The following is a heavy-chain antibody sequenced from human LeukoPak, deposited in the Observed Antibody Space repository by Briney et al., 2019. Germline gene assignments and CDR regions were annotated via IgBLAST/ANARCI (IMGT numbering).Heavy chain of an antibody. V-gene: IGHV3-15*01. CDR1: GFTFTNAW. D-gene: IGHD2-15*01. CDR2: IKNKGEGETT. CDR3: VWHSEHYFDF. J-gene: IGHJ4*02. Sequence: GGSLRLSCAASGFTFTNAWMSWVRQAPGKGLEWVGRIKNKGEGETTDYAAPVKGRFTISRDDSENTLFLQMHSLETEDTALYYCVWHSEHYFDFWGQGSLVTVSS.